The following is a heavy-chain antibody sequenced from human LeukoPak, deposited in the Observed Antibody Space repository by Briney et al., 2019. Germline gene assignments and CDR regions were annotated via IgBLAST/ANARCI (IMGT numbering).Heavy chain of an antibody. D-gene: IGHD3-9*01. J-gene: IGHJ4*02. CDR2: IKTDGSAT. V-gene: IGHV3-7*01. CDR1: GFTFSNFW. CDR3: VRNLPGTGY. Sequence: GGSLRLSCAASGFTFSNFWISWVRQAPGKGLEWVANIKTDGSATYYADSVKGRFTISRDNAKNSLYLEINSLGVEDTVVYYCVRNLPGTGYWGQGTLVTVSS.